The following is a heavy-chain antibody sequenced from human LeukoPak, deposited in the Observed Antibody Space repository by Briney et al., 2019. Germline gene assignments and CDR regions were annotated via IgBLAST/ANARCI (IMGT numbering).Heavy chain of an antibody. V-gene: IGHV4-39*01. CDR3: ARDGYTYGSFDY. D-gene: IGHD5-18*01. CDR2: IYYSGST. Sequence: SETLSLTCGVSGGSISSSSYFWGWIRQPPGKGLEWIGSIYYSGSTYSNPSLKSRVTISVDTSKSQFSLKLSSVTAADTAVYYCARDGYTYGSFDYWGQGTLVTVSS. J-gene: IGHJ4*02. CDR1: GGSISSSSYF.